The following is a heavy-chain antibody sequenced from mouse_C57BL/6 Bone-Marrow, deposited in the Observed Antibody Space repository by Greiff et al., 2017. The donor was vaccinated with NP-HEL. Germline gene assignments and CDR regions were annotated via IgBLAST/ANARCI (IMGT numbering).Heavy chain of an antibody. CDR2: IYPGSGNT. V-gene: IGHV1-84*01. Sequence: SGPELVKPGASVKISCKASGYTFTDYYINWVKQRPGQGLEWIGWIYPGSGNTKYNEKFKGKATLTVDTSSSTAYMQLSSLTSEDSAVYFCARSGLPSYYGSSYWYFDVWGTGTTVTVSS. J-gene: IGHJ1*03. CDR3: ARSGLPSYYGSSYWYFDV. D-gene: IGHD1-1*01. CDR1: GYTFTDYY.